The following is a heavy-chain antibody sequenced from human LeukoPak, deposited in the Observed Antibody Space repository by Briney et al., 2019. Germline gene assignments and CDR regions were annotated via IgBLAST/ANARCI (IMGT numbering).Heavy chain of an antibody. D-gene: IGHD3-3*01. CDR2: ISSSGSTI. V-gene: IGHV3-48*03. Sequence: PGGSLRLSCAASGFTFSSYEMNWVRQAPGKGLEGVSYISSSGSTIYYADSVKGRFTISRDNAKNSLCLQMNSLRAEDTAVYYCAREDYDFWSGYNWFDPWGQGTLVTVSS. J-gene: IGHJ5*02. CDR1: GFTFSSYE. CDR3: AREDYDFWSGYNWFDP.